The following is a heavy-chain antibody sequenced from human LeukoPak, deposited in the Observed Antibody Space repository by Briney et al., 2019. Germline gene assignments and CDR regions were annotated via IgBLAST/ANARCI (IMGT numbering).Heavy chain of an antibody. CDR3: ARRAAAVGTYYIHV. Sequence: SETLSHTCTVSGGSINSYYCNWIRQPPGKGLEWIGYIYYSGGTNYNPSLKSRVTIAVDTSKNQFSLKLSSVTAADTAVYYCARRAAAVGTYYIHVWGKGTTVTASS. CDR2: IYYSGGT. CDR1: GGSINSYY. J-gene: IGHJ6*03. V-gene: IGHV4-59*01. D-gene: IGHD6-13*01.